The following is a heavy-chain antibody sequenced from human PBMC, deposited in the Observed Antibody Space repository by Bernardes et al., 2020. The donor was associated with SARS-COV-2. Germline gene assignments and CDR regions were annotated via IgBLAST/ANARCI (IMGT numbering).Heavy chain of an antibody. D-gene: IGHD4-17*01. Sequence: GGSLRLSCAASGFSLSHSAMHWVRQPPGKGLEWVAFISFKTGKTFYADSVEGRFSISGDNFNNTMYLRMSSLTTEDTAVYFCVREGGDYVFDWWGQGSLVTVSS. CDR1: GFSLSHSA. V-gene: IGHV3-30*03. CDR3: VREGGDYVFDW. J-gene: IGHJ4*02. CDR2: ISFKTGKT.